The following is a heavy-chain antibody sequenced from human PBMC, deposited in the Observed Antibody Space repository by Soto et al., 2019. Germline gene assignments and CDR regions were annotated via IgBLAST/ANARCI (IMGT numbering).Heavy chain of an antibody. J-gene: IGHJ4*02. CDR1: GYTFTGYY. CDR2: INPNSGGT. CDR3: ARARCSSTSCYPVGSLQHVVY. V-gene: IGHV1-2*04. D-gene: IGHD2-2*01. Sequence: ASVKVSCKASGYTFTGYYMHWVRQAPGQGLEWMGWINPNSGGTNYAQKFQGWVTMTRDTSISTAYMELSRLRSDDTAVYYCARARCSSTSCYPVGSLQHVVYWGQGTLVTVSS.